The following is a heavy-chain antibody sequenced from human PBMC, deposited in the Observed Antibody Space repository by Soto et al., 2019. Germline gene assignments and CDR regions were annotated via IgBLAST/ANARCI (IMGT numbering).Heavy chain of an antibody. V-gene: IGHV4-34*01. CDR3: ARHGVLEWLLTYFDY. D-gene: IGHD3-3*01. J-gene: IGHJ4*02. Sequence: SDLLYLTRAVDGGTCGGLGCRWISQQQGKGLAWIGEINHSGSTNYNPSLKIRVTRPVDTSKNQFSLKLSSVTAADTAVYFFARHGVLEWLLTYFDYWGQGTLVTVSS. CDR1: GGTCGGLG. CDR2: INHSGST.